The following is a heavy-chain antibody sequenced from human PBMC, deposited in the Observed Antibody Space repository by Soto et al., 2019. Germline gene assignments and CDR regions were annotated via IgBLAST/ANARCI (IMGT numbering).Heavy chain of an antibody. V-gene: IGHV3-23*01. Sequence: GGSLRLSCVASGFAFNNYAMGWVRQAPGKGLEWVSAITGSGSDTYYLDPVKGRFTISRDNSKNTLFLQVNSLRAEDTAIYYCAKLGSSAWSPHYYFDYWGQGTLVTVSS. J-gene: IGHJ4*02. CDR3: AKLGSSAWSPHYYFDY. CDR1: GFAFNNYA. D-gene: IGHD3-10*01. CDR2: ITGSGSDT.